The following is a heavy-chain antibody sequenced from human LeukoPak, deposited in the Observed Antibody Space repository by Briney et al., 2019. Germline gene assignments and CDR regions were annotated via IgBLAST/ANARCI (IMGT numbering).Heavy chain of an antibody. CDR3: ARESGYDLAWFDP. CDR2: FSGSGGHA. J-gene: IGHJ5*02. D-gene: IGHD3-3*01. Sequence: GGSLRLSCAASGFNFSNYVMGWVRQAPGKGLEWVSAFSGSGGHAYHADAVEGRFSISRDTSKNTLYLQMNSLRAEDTAVYYCARESGYDLAWFDPWGQGTLVTVSS. V-gene: IGHV3-23*01. CDR1: GFNFSNYV.